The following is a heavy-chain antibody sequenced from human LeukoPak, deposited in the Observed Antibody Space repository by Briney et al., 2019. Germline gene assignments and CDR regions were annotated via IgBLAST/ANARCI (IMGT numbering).Heavy chain of an antibody. V-gene: IGHV4-34*01. CDR3: AREGIVGAYNWFDP. D-gene: IGHD1-26*01. J-gene: IGHJ5*02. CDR1: GGSFSGYY. Sequence: PSETLSLTCAVYGGSFSGYYWSWIRQPPGKGLEWIGEINHSGSTIYNPSLKSRVTISVDTSKNQFSLKLSSVTAADTAVYYCAREGIVGAYNWFDPWGQGTLVTVSS. CDR2: INHSGST.